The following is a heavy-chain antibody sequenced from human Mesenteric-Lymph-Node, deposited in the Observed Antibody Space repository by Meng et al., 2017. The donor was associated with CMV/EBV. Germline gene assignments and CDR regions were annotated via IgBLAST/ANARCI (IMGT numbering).Heavy chain of an antibody. J-gene: IGHJ4*02. CDR1: GYIFTGHY. CDR2: IYPGDSDT. V-gene: IGHV5-51*01. CDR3: ARLEDTIMVD. Sequence: KVSCKSSGYIFTGHYIHWVRQMPGKGLEWMGIIYPGDSDTRYSPSFQGQVTISADNSISTAYLQWSSLKASDTAMYYCARLEDTIMVDWGQGTLVTVSS. D-gene: IGHD5-18*01.